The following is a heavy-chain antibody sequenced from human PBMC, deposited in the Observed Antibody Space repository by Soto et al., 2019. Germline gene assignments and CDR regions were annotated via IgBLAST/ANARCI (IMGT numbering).Heavy chain of an antibody. CDR2: IIPIFGTA. CDR3: ARRAKDIHGDYLNPIYYYGMDV. J-gene: IGHJ6*02. V-gene: IGHV1-69*01. D-gene: IGHD4-17*01. CDR1: GGTFSSYA. Sequence: QVQLVQSGAEVKKPGSSVKVSCKASGGTFSSYAISWVRHAPGQVLEWMGGIIPIFGTANYAQTFQGRVTITADESTSTAYMELSSLRSEDTAVYYCARRAKDIHGDYLNPIYYYGMDVWGQGTTVTVSS.